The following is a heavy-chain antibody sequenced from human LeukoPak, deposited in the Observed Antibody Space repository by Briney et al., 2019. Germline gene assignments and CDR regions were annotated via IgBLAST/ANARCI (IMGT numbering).Heavy chain of an antibody. D-gene: IGHD6-19*01. CDR2: IYYSGST. CDR3: AGVYSSGWYRFDY. J-gene: IGHJ4*02. CDR1: GGSISSGSYY. Sequence: SETLSLTCTVSGGSISSGSYYWGWIRQPPGKGLEWIGSIYYSGSTYYNPSLKSRVTISVDTSKNQFSLKLSSVTAADTAVYYCAGVYSSGWYRFDYWGQGTLVTVSS. V-gene: IGHV4-39*07.